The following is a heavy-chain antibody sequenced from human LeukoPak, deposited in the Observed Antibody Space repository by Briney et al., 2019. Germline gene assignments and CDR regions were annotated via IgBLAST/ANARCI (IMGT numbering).Heavy chain of an antibody. Sequence: GGSLRLSCAASGFTFSNAWMSWVRQAPGKGLEWVGRIKSKTEGGTTDYAAPVKGRFTISRDDLKNTLYLQMNSLKTEDTAVYYCLNGFVDVWGQGTTVTVSS. CDR3: LNGFVDV. CDR1: GFTFSNAW. J-gene: IGHJ6*02. D-gene: IGHD3-10*01. V-gene: IGHV3-15*01. CDR2: IKSKTEGGTT.